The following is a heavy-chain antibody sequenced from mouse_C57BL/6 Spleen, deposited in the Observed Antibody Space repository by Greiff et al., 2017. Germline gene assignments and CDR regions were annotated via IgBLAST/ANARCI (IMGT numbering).Heavy chain of an antibody. CDR2: ISSGGSYT. J-gene: IGHJ1*03. V-gene: IGHV5-6*02. CDR1: GFTFSSYG. D-gene: IGHD2-3*01. CDR3: ASHYDGYYVGYFDV. Sequence: DVKLVESGGDLVKPGGSLKLSCAASGFTFSSYGMSWVRQTPDKRLEWVATISSGGSYTYYPDSVKGRFTISRDNAKNTLYLQMSSLKSEDTAMYYCASHYDGYYVGYFDVWGTGTTVTVSS.